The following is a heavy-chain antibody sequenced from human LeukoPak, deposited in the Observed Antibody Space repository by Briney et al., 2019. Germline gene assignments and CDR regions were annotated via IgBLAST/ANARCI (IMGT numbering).Heavy chain of an antibody. D-gene: IGHD3-10*01. CDR3: AKDGTVLGFGELGGYFDY. CDR2: ISGCGSST. Sequence: GGPLRLFCAACWFTFSSYAVSGLREAPEGGLEGVSAISGCGSSTYYADSEKSRFTNSRDNSKNTLYLQMNSLRAEDTAVYDCAKDGTVLGFGELGGYFDYWGQGTLVTVSS. V-gene: IGHV3-23*01. J-gene: IGHJ4*02. CDR1: WFTFSSYA.